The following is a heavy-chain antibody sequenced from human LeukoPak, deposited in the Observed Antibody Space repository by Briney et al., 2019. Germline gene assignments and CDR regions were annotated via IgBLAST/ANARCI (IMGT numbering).Heavy chain of an antibody. CDR2: ISWNSGSI. CDR3: AKAKDSSSYSDYFDY. D-gene: IGHD3-22*01. CDR1: GFTFDDYA. J-gene: IGHJ4*02. Sequence: PGRSLRLSCAASGFTFDDYAMHWVRQAPGKGLEWVSGISWNSGSIGYADSVKGRFTISRDNAKNSLYLQMNSLRAEDTALYYCAKAKDSSSYSDYFDYWGQGTLVTVSS. V-gene: IGHV3-9*01.